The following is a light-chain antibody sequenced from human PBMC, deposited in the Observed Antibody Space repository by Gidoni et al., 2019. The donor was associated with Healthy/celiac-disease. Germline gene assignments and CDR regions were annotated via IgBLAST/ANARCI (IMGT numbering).Light chain of an antibody. V-gene: IGKV3-15*01. CDR1: QSVSSN. CDR2: GAS. CDR3: QQYNNWPPGKFT. Sequence: EIVMTQSPATLSVSPGERATLSCRASQSVSSNLAWYQQKPGQAPRLLIYGASTRATGIPARFSGSGSGTEFTLTISSLQSEDFAVYYCQQYNNWPPGKFTCGPGTKVDIK. J-gene: IGKJ3*01.